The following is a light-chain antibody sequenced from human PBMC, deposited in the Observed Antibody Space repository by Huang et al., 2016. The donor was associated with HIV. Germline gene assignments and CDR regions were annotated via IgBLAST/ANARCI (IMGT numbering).Light chain of an antibody. Sequence: DIQMTQSPSSLSASVGDRVTITCQASQDIAKFLNWYQQKPCQAPKLLIYDASTLQTGVPSRCSGSGSGTDFIFTISSLQPEDIATYYCQQYDSLPPWTFGQGTKVEIK. J-gene: IGKJ1*01. CDR3: QQYDSLPPWT. CDR1: QDIAKF. V-gene: IGKV1-33*01. CDR2: DAS.